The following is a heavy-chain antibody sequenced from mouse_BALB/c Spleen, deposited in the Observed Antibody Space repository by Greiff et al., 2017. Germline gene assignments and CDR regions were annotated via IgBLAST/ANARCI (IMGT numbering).Heavy chain of an antibody. J-gene: IGHJ4*01. D-gene: IGHD1-1*01. CDR1: GFNIKDYY. Sequence: EVKLMESGAELVRPGALVKLSCKASGFNIKDYYMHWVKQRPEQGLEWIGWIDPENGNTIYDPKFQGKASITADTSSNTAYLQLSSLTSEDTAVYYCASSFYAMDYWGQGTSVTVSS. CDR2: IDPENGNT. V-gene: IGHV14-1*02. CDR3: ASSFYAMDY.